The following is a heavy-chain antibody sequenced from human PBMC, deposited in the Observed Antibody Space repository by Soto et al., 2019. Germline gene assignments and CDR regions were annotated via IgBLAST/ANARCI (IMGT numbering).Heavy chain of an antibody. CDR1: GFTFSSYA. J-gene: IGHJ4*02. D-gene: IGHD6-6*01. V-gene: IGHV3-30-3*01. CDR2: ISYDGSNK. CDR3: AKHFAEYSTQPFDY. Sequence: SGGSLRLSCAASGFTFSSYAMHWVRQAPGKGLEWVAVISYDGSNKYYADSVKGRFTISRDNSKNTLYPQMNSLRAEDTAVYYCAKHFAEYSTQPFDYWGQGTLVTVS.